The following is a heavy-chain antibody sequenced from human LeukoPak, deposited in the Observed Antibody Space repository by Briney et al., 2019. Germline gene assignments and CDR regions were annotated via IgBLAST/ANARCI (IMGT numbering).Heavy chain of an antibody. CDR1: GYSISSGYY. J-gene: IGHJ5*02. Sequence: SETLSLTCTVSGYSISSGYYWGWIRQPPGKGLEWIGEINHSGSTNYNPSLKSRVTISVDTSKNQFSLKLSSVTAADTAVYYCARHGNHNWFDPWGQGTLVTVSS. CDR3: ARHGNHNWFDP. V-gene: IGHV4-38-2*02. CDR2: INHSGST. D-gene: IGHD2/OR15-2a*01.